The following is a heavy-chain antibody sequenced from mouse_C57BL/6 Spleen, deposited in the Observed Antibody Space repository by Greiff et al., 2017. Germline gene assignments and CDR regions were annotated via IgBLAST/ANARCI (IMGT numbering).Heavy chain of an antibody. Sequence: DVKLVESGGGLVKPGGSLKLSCAASGFTFSDYGMHWVRQAPEKGLEWVAYISSGSSTIYYADTVKGRFTISRDNAKNTLFMQMTSLRSEDTAMYYCATTVYDYWGQGTTLTVSS. J-gene: IGHJ2*01. V-gene: IGHV5-17*01. CDR2: ISSGSSTI. CDR1: GFTFSDYG. CDR3: ATTVYDY. D-gene: IGHD1-1*01.